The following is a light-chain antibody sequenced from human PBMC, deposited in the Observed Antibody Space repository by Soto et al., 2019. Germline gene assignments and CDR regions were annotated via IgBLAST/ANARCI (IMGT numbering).Light chain of an antibody. J-gene: IGLJ2*01. CDR3: CSYGGFSTFVV. CDR2: EGN. CDR1: SSDVGRYNL. Sequence: QSALTQPASVSGSPGQSITISCIGTSSDVGRYNLVSWYQHHPGKAPKVIIYEGNKPPSGISDRFSGSKSGNTASLTISGLQADDEADYYCCSYGGFSTFVVFGGGTQLTVL. V-gene: IGLV2-23*03.